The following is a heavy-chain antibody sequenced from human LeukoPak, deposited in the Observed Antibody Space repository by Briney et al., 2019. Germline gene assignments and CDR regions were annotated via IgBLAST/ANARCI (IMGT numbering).Heavy chain of an antibody. D-gene: IGHD6-19*01. CDR3: AKELSSGWYYFDY. V-gene: IGHV3-33*06. CDR1: GFTFSSYG. J-gene: IGHJ4*02. CDR2: IWYDGSNK. Sequence: GGFLRLSCAASGFTFSSYGTHWVRQAPGKGLEWVAVIWYDGSNKYYADSVKGRFTISRDNSKNTLYLQMNSLRAEDTAVYYCAKELSSGWYYFDYWGQGTLATVSS.